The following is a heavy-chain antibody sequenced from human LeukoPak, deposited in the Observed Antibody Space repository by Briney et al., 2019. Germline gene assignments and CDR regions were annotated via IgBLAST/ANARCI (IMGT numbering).Heavy chain of an antibody. CDR3: ARGLTGTYYYYYYYMDV. Sequence: SETLSLTCAVYGGSFSGYYWSWIRQPPGKRLEWIGEINHSGSTNYNPSLKSRVTISVDTSKNQFSLKLSSVTAADTAVYYCARGLTGTYYYYYYYMDVWGKGTTVTVSS. V-gene: IGHV4-34*01. D-gene: IGHD1-7*01. CDR1: GGSFSGYY. J-gene: IGHJ6*03. CDR2: INHSGST.